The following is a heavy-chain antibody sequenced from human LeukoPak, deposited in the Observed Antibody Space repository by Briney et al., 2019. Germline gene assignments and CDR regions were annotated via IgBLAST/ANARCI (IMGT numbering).Heavy chain of an antibody. CDR1: GGTFSSYA. Sequence: ASVKVSCKASGGTFSSYAISWVQQAPGQGLEWMGGIIPIFGTANYAQKFQGRVTITADESTSTAYMELSSLRSEDTAVYYCARAGRELLLPFGYWGQGTLVTVSS. D-gene: IGHD1-26*01. J-gene: IGHJ4*02. CDR2: IIPIFGTA. V-gene: IGHV1-69*01. CDR3: ARAGRELLLPFGY.